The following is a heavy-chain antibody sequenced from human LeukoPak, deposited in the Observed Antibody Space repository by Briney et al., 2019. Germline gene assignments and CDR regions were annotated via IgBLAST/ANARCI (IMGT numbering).Heavy chain of an antibody. V-gene: IGHV5-51*01. CDR3: ARLHGDYVIESYNWFDP. J-gene: IGHJ5*02. Sequence: GESLKISCKGPGYSFTSYWIGWVRQMPGKGLEWMGIIYPGDSDTRYSPSFQGQVTISADKSISTAYLQWSSLKASDTAMYYCARLHGDYVIESYNWFDPWGQGTLVTVSS. CDR2: IYPGDSDT. D-gene: IGHD4-17*01. CDR1: GYSFTSYW.